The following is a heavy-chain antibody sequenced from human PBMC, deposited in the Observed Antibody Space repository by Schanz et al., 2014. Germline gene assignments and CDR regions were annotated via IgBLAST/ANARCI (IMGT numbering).Heavy chain of an antibody. J-gene: IGHJ4*02. V-gene: IGHV1-18*01. CDR1: GYTFISYG. CDR2: ISAYNGHT. Sequence: VQSVHSGTEVQKLGASVKVSCKASGYTFISYGIKWVRQAPGQGLEWMGWISAYNGHTDYAQKLQGRVTLTTDTSTSTAYMELRNLRSDDTAVYYCARGRAFDYWGQGTLVTVSS. CDR3: ARGRAFDY.